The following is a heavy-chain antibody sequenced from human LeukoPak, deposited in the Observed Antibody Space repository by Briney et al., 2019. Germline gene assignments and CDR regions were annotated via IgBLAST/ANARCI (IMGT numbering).Heavy chain of an antibody. CDR2: IYYSGTT. V-gene: IGHV4-39*07. J-gene: IGHJ4*02. CDR3: ARVGYSGYDNRGSFDY. CDR1: GGSISSSSYF. D-gene: IGHD5-12*01. Sequence: SETLSLTCTVSGGSISSSSYFWGWIRQPPGKGLEWIGTIYYSGTTYFNPSLKSQVTISIDTSKNQFSLRLSSVTAADTAVYYCARVGYSGYDNRGSFDYWGQGTLVTVSS.